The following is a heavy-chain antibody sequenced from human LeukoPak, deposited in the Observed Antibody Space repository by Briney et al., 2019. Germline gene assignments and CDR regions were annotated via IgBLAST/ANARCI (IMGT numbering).Heavy chain of an antibody. CDR3: AKVGPFYFDG. Sequence: GGSLRLSCAASGFTFTNYGMHWVRQAPGKGLEWVSAISGNSATRHYADSVKGRFTISRDNSKSTLSLQMNSLRAEDTAVYYCAKVGPFYFDGWGQGILVTVSS. CDR1: GFTFTNYG. V-gene: IGHV3-23*01. J-gene: IGHJ4*02. CDR2: ISGNSATR.